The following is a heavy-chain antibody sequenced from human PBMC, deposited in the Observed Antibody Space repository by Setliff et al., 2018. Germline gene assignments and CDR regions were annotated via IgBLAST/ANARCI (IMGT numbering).Heavy chain of an antibody. CDR1: GGPISSSNYY. D-gene: IGHD2-15*01. CDR2: INYRGNT. V-gene: IGHV4-39*02. J-gene: IGHJ4*02. CDR3: ARMAVRVVVEEDY. Sequence: SETLSLTCTVSGGPISSSNYYWGWIRQPPGKGLEWIGSINYRGNTHDNPSLRSRVTMSVDTSKSHFSLRLSSLTAADTAVYYCARMAVRVVVEEDYWGQGILVTVSS.